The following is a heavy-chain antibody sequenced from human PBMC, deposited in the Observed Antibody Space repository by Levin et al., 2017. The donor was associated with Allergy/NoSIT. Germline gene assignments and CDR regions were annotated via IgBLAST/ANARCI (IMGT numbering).Heavy chain of an antibody. Sequence: SLKISCAASGFTFDDYAIHWVRQAPGKGLEWVSSLSWNSGTIGYADSVKGRFTISRDNAKNSLYLQMNSLRADDTALYFCAKDMSRGRITVTFDYWGQGTLVTVSS. CDR1: GFTFDDYA. CDR3: AKDMSRGRITVTFDY. V-gene: IGHV3-9*01. J-gene: IGHJ4*02. D-gene: IGHD4-11*01. CDR2: LSWNSGTI.